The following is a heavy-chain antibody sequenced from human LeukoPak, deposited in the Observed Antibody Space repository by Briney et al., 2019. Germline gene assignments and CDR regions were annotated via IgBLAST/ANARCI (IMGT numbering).Heavy chain of an antibody. D-gene: IGHD3-3*01. CDR3: TRWRSGVSD. CDR1: GYIFSDHY. CDR2: TKNKAENFAT. J-gene: IGHJ4*02. V-gene: IGHV3-72*01. Sequence: GGSLRLSCAVSGYIFSDHYIDWVRQAPGRGLEWVGHTKNKAENFATEYAASVIGRFTISRDDSTNSVFLQMNSLKTDDTAVYYCTRWRSGVSDWGQGTLVTVSS.